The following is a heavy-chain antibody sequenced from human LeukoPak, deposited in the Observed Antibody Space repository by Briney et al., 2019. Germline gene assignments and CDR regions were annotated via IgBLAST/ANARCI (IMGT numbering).Heavy chain of an antibody. D-gene: IGHD3-10*01. CDR2: INHSGSN. CDR1: GGSFRGFY. J-gene: IGHJ4*02. Sequence: SETLSLTCPVSGGSFRGFYCSWSGHPPRKGLEWIGEINHSGSNNYNPSLKIRITISEDTSTTQSSLKLNSVAAADTAVYYCARSNSGTYYSNWGQGTLVTVSS. V-gene: IGHV4-34*01. CDR3: ARSNSGTYYSN.